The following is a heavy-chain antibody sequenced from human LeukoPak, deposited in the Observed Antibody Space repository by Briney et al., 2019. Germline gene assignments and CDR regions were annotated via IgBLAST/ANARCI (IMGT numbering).Heavy chain of an antibody. CDR1: GFIISTNY. J-gene: IGHJ4*02. CDR3: RTEPKARYYDSGNYYFDY. V-gene: IGHV3-66*01. D-gene: IGHD3-10*01. Sequence: PGGSLRLSCAASGFIISTNYMSWVRQAPGKGLEWVSVIYSGGSTYYADSVKGRFTISRDNSKNTLYLQMNSLRAEDTAVYYCRTEPKARYYDSGNYYFDYWGQGTLVTVSS. CDR2: IYSGGST.